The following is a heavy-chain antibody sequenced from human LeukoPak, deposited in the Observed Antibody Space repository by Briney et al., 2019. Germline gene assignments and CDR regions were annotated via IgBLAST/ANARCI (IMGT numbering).Heavy chain of an antibody. Sequence: SETLSLTCAVYGGSFSGYYWSWIRQPPGKGLEWIGEINHSGSTNYNPSLKSRVTISVDTSKNQFSLKLSSVTAADTAVYYCARFIVGATRGLRNFDYWGQGTLVTVSS. CDR2: INHSGST. CDR1: GGSFSGYY. V-gene: IGHV4-34*01. CDR3: ARFIVGATRGLRNFDY. J-gene: IGHJ4*02. D-gene: IGHD1-26*01.